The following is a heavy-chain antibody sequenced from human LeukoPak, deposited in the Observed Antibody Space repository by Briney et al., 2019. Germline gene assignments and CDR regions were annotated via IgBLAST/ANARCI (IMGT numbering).Heavy chain of an antibody. CDR2: INPDSGGT. J-gene: IGHJ4*02. V-gene: IGHV1-2*02. Sequence: PGASVKVSCKASGYTFTGYFMHWVRQAPGQGLEWMGWINPDSGGTNYAQNFQGRVTMTRDTSINTAYMELRTLRSDDTAVYYCSRADYWGQGTLVTVSS. CDR1: GYTFTGYF. CDR3: SRADY.